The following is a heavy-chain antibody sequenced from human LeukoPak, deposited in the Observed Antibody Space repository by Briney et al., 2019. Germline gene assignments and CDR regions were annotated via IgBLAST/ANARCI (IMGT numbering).Heavy chain of an antibody. J-gene: IGHJ3*02. CDR2: IYPGYSDT. V-gene: IGHV5-51*01. CDR3: ARCKGLVVEGTNRAFVI. CDR1: GYSFTTFW. D-gene: IGHD2-15*01. Sequence: GESLKISCKGSGYSFTTFWIGRVRQMPGKGLEWIGIIYPGYSDTRYSPSFEGPVTISVDKSISTAYLPWSSLKASDTAIYYRARCKGLVVEGTNRAFVIWGRGTMVTVSS.